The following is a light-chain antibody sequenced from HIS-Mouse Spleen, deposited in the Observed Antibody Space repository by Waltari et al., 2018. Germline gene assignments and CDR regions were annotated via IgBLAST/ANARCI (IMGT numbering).Light chain of an antibody. CDR1: QGISSY. CDR2: ATS. CDR3: QQLNSYPCT. J-gene: IGKJ3*01. Sequence: DIQLTQSPSIPSASVGDRVTITCRASQGISSYFAWYQQKPGKAPKPLIYATSTLQSGVPSRLCGSGSGTEFTLTISSLQPEDFATYYCQQLNSYPCTFGPGTKVDIK. V-gene: IGKV1-9*01.